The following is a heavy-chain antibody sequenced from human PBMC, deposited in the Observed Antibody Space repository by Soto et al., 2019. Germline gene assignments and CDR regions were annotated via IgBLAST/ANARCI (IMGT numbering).Heavy chain of an antibody. V-gene: IGHV4-34*01. Sequence: SPETLCLTCAVYGGSFSGYYWSWIRQPPGKGLEWIGEINHSGSTNYNPSLKSRVTISVDTSKNQFSLKLSSVTAADTAVYYCARGPLYYDILTGYFYYYGMDVWGQGTTVT. D-gene: IGHD3-9*01. CDR1: GGSFSGYY. J-gene: IGHJ6*02. CDR2: INHSGST. CDR3: ARGPLYYDILTGYFYYYGMDV.